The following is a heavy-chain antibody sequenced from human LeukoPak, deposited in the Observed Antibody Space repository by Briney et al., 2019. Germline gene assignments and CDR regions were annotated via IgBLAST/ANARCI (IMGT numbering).Heavy chain of an antibody. CDR3: ARGGEGYNYVY. Sequence: PSETLSLTCTVSGGSISSGGYYWSWIRQPPGKGLEWIGYISYSGSTHYNPSLKSRATISADTSKNQFPLKLTSMTAADTAVYHCARGGEGYNYVYWGQGTLVTVSS. V-gene: IGHV4-30-4*08. CDR2: ISYSGST. D-gene: IGHD5-24*01. CDR1: GGSISSGGYY. J-gene: IGHJ4*02.